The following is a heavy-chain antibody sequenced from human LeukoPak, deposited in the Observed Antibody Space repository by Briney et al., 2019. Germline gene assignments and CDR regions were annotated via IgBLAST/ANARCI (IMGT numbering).Heavy chain of an antibody. J-gene: IGHJ5*02. Sequence: SSETLTLTCTGPGGSISSGSYYWRWVRQPDGKGLEWNGYIYYRGSTNYNPSLKRRVTISVDTSKNQFSQQLSSVTAADTAVYYFAREATSIAAAGLDPWGQGTLVTVSS. CDR2: IYYRGST. CDR3: AREATSIAAAGLDP. CDR1: GGSISSGSYY. D-gene: IGHD6-13*01. V-gene: IGHV4-61*10.